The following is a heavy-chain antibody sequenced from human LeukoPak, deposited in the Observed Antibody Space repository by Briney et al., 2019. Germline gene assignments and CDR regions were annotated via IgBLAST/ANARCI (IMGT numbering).Heavy chain of an antibody. V-gene: IGHV4-61*05. J-gene: IGHJ3*02. CDR1: GGSISSSSYY. CDR3: ATLTGGDDAFDI. Sequence: SETLSLTCNVSGGSISSSSYYWGWIRQPPGKGLQWIGYVYYSGSTNYNPSLKSRVTISVDTSKNQFSLKLNSVTPADTAVYYCATLTGGDDAFDIWGQGTMVTVSS. CDR2: VYYSGST. D-gene: IGHD4-23*01.